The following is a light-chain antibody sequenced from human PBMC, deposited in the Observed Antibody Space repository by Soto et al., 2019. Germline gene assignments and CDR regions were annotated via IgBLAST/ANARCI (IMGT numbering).Light chain of an antibody. Sequence: DIVMTQSPDSLAVSLGERATINCKSSQSVLYSSNNKNCLAWYQQKPGQPPKLLIYWASTRESGVPDRFSGSGSGTDFTLTISSLQAEDVAVYYCLQYSGIPWTFGQGTKVDIK. CDR3: LQYSGIPWT. J-gene: IGKJ1*01. CDR2: WAS. V-gene: IGKV4-1*01. CDR1: QSVLYSSNNKNC.